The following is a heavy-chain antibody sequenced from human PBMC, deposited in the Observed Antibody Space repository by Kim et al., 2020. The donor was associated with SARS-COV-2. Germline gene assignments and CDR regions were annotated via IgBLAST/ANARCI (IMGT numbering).Heavy chain of an antibody. V-gene: IGHV7-4-1*02. CDR1: GYIFTNYG. J-gene: IGHJ4*02. CDR3: VAVKGYWDHEY. CDR2: INANTGNP. Sequence: ASVKVSCKASGYIFTNYGMNWVRQAPGQGLQWMGWINANTGNPVYAQGFTGRFVFSLDTSVSTAYLQISSLKAEDTAVYYCVAVKGYWDHEYWGQGTLVTVSS. D-gene: IGHD2-15*01.